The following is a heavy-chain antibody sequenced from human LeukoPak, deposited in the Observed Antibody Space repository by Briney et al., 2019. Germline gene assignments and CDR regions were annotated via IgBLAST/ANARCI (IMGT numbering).Heavy chain of an antibody. CDR2: IKQDGSEK. CDR3: ARDPTSYYYYYYGMDV. Sequence: PGGSLRLSCAASGFTFSSYWMSWVRQAPGKGLGWVAHIKQDGSEKYYVDSVKGRFTISRDNAKNSLYLQMNSLRAEDTAVYYCARDPTSYYYYYYGMDVWGQGTTVTVSS. CDR1: GFTFSSYW. V-gene: IGHV3-7*01. J-gene: IGHJ6*02.